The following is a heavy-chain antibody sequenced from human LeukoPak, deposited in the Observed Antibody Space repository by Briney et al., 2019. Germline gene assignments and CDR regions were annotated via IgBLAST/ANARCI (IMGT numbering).Heavy chain of an antibody. J-gene: IGHJ6*02. CDR3: ARAPHYDILTGYYYYYYYGMCV. Sequence: SETLPLTCAVYGGSFSGYYWSWIRQPPGKGLEWIGEINHSGSTNYNPSLKSRVTISVDTSKNQFSLKLNSVTAADTAVYYCARAPHYDILTGYYYYYYYGMCVWGQGTTVTLSS. D-gene: IGHD3-9*01. V-gene: IGHV4-34*01. CDR1: GGSFSGYY. CDR2: INHSGST.